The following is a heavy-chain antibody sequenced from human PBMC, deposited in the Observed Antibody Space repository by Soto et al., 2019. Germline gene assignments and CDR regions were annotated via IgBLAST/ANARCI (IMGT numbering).Heavy chain of an antibody. CDR1: GFSFSSHV. D-gene: IGHD5-12*01. CDR2: ISGSGGGT. J-gene: IGHJ4*02. Sequence: QPGGSLRLSCAASGFSFSSHVMSWVRQAPGKGLEWVSSISGSGGGTYYADSVKGRFIISRDNSKNTLNLQMNSLRVEDTAVYYCARDKVSGYGSFDYWGQGT. CDR3: ARDKVSGYGSFDY. V-gene: IGHV3-23*01.